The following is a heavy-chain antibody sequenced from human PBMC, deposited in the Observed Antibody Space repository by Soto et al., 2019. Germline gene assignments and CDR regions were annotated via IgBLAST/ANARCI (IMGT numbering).Heavy chain of an antibody. Sequence: LRLSCSASGFTFRGSAMHWVRQSSGKVLEWVGRIRSKANSYATAYAASVKGRFTISRDYSKNTAYLQMNSLKTEDTAAYYCTRSTGSGQIDYSGPGTLVTVSS. CDR2: IRSKANSYAT. D-gene: IGHD2-15*01. CDR3: TRSTGSGQIDY. J-gene: IGHJ4*02. CDR1: GFTFRGSA. V-gene: IGHV3-73*01.